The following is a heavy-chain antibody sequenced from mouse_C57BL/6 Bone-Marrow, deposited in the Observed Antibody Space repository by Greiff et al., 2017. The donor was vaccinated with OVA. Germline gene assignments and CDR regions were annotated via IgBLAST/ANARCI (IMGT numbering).Heavy chain of an antibody. D-gene: IGHD1-1*01. V-gene: IGHV1-55*01. CDR1: GYTFTSYW. CDR3: ARWKYYGSGYAMDY. J-gene: IGHJ4*01. CDR2: IYPGSGST. Sequence: QVQLQQSGAELVKPGASVKMSCKASGYTFTSYWITWVKQRPGQGLEWIGDIYPGSGSTNYNEKFKSKATLTVDTSSSTAYMQLSSLTSEDSAVYYCARWKYYGSGYAMDYWGQGTSVTVSS.